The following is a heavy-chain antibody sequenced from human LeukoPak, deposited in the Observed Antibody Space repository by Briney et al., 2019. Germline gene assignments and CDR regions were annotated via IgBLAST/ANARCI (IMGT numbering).Heavy chain of an antibody. CDR1: EGTFSSNA. CDR2: IIPIFGTA. D-gene: IGHD6-13*01. J-gene: IGHJ4*02. Sequence: SVKVSCTASEGTFSSNAISWVRQAPGQGLEWMGGIIPIFGTANYAQKFQGRVTITADESTSTAYMELSSLRSEDTAVYYCARAGLTYEQLGIFDYWGQGTLVTVSS. CDR3: ARAGLTYEQLGIFDY. V-gene: IGHV1-69*13.